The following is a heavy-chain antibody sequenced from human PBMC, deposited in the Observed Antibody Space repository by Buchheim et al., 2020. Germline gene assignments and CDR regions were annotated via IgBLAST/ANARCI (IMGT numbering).Heavy chain of an antibody. Sequence: QVQLVESGGGVVQPGRSLRLSCAASGFTFSSYAMHWVRQAPGKGLEWVAVISYDGSNKYYADSVKGRFTISRDNSKSTVYLQMDSLRVEDTAVYYCARECTSGNSSNGPTDYWGQGTL. CDR1: GFTFSSYA. CDR3: ARECTSGNSSNGPTDY. D-gene: IGHD3-10*01. CDR2: ISYDGSNK. J-gene: IGHJ4*02. V-gene: IGHV3-30-3*01.